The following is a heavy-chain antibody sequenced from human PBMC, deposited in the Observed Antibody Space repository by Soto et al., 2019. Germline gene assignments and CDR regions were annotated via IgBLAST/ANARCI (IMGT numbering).Heavy chain of an antibody. CDR1: GGSISSYY. V-gene: IGHV4-59*12. CDR2: IYYSGST. J-gene: IGHJ3*01. CDR3: VIATGDQEDAFDF. D-gene: IGHD4-17*01. Sequence: SETLSLTCTVSGGSISSYYWSWIRQPPGKGLEWIGYIYYSGSTNYNPSLKGRVTISVDTSKNQFSLKLSSVTAADTAVYYFVIATGDQEDAFDFSGKGTFLTVS.